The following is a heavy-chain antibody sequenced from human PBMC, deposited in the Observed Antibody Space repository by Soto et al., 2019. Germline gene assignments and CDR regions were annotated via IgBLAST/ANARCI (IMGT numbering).Heavy chain of an antibody. Sequence: PSETLSLTCTVSGGSISSYYWSWIRQPPGKGLEWIGYIYYSGSTNYNPSLKSRVTISVDTSKNQFSLKLSSVTAAATAVYYCAESLAWSVYSSPPNCFGPWGQETLFTVPS. CDR3: AESLAWSVYSSPPNCFGP. CDR2: IYYSGST. V-gene: IGHV4-59*01. D-gene: IGHD3-3*01. J-gene: IGHJ5*02. CDR1: GGSISSYY.